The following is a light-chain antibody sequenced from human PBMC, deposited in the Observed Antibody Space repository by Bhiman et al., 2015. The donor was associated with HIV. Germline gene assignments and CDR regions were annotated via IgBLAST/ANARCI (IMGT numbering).Light chain of an antibody. CDR3: AAWDDSLNGRV. CDR1: NSNIGSHT. Sequence: QSVLTQPPSASGTPGQRVTISCSGSNSNIGSHTVNWYQQFPGTAPKLLIYSNNQRPSGVPDRFSGSKSGTSASLAISGLQAEDEADYYCAAWDDSLNGRVFGTGDQGHRP. V-gene: IGLV1-44*01. J-gene: IGLJ1*01. CDR2: SNN.